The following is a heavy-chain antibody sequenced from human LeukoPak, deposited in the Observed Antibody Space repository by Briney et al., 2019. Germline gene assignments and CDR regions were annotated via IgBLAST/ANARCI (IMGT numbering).Heavy chain of an antibody. CDR3: TRDRFVAGYCSGGSCYSYYGMDV. CDR2: IRSKAYGGTT. D-gene: IGHD2-15*01. CDR1: GFTFCDYA. J-gene: IGHJ6*02. Sequence: GGSLRLSCTASGFTFCDYAMSWFRQAPGKGLERGGCIRSKAYGGTTEYAASVKGRFTISRDDSKSIAYLQMNSLKTEDTAVYYCTRDRFVAGYCSGGSCYSYYGMDVWGQGTTVTVSS. V-gene: IGHV3-49*03.